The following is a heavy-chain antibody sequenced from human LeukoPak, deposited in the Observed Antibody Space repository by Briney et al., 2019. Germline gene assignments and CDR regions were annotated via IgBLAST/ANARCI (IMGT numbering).Heavy chain of an antibody. J-gene: IGHJ4*02. CDR1: GFTFSTYW. V-gene: IGHV3-7*01. D-gene: IGHD2-21*02. CDR3: AKDLAYCGGNCYSGFDY. CDR2: MRRDGNEI. Sequence: GGSLRLSCSASGFTFSTYWMSWVRQAPGKGLEWVANMRRDGNEIYYLDSVRGRFTISRDNAKNSLYLQMNSLRAEDTAVYYCAKDLAYCGGNCYSGFDYWGQGTLVTVSS.